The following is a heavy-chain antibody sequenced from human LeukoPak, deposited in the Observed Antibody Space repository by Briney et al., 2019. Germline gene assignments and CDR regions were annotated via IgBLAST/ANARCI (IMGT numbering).Heavy chain of an antibody. Sequence: GGSLRLSCAASGFTFSSYGMHWVRQAPGKGLEWVAVISYDGSNKYYADSVKGRFTISRDNSKNTLYLQMTSLRAEDTAVYYCARTIVFDSSDYFDYWGQGTLVTVSS. CDR2: ISYDGSNK. D-gene: IGHD3-16*02. CDR3: ARTIVFDSSDYFDY. CDR1: GFTFSSYG. J-gene: IGHJ4*02. V-gene: IGHV3-30*03.